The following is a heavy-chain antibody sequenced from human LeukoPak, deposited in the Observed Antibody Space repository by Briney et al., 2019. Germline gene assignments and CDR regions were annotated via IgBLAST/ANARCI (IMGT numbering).Heavy chain of an antibody. Sequence: SETLSLTCTVSGGSISSSSYYWGWIRQPPGKGLEWIGSIYYSGSTYYNPSLKSRVTISVDTSKNQFSLKLSSVTAADTAVYYCAGHAAYYGSGSYLRSGSVLNWGQGTLVTVSS. CDR1: GGSISSSSYY. CDR2: IYYSGST. V-gene: IGHV4-39*01. J-gene: IGHJ4*02. D-gene: IGHD3-10*01. CDR3: AGHAAYYGSGSYLRSGSVLN.